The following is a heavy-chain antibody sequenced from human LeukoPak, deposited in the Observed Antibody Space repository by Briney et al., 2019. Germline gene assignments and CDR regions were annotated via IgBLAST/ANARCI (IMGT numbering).Heavy chain of an antibody. D-gene: IGHD3-3*01. CDR3: ARSLGFSPPFDY. J-gene: IGHJ4*02. V-gene: IGHV1-69*13. Sequence: ASVKVSCKASVGTFSSYSISCVRHAPGQGLEWMGGIITIFGTANYAQKFQGRVTITADESTSTAYMELSSLRSEDTAVYYCARSLGFSPPFDYWGQGTLVTVSS. CDR1: VGTFSSYS. CDR2: IITIFGTA.